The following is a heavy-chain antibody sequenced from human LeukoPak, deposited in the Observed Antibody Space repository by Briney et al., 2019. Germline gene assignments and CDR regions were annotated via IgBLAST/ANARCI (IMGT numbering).Heavy chain of an antibody. CDR1: GGSISSSSYH. CDR3: ARHPSIYYDSSGYYDY. CDR2: IYYSGST. J-gene: IGHJ4*02. D-gene: IGHD3-22*01. Sequence: SETLSLTCTVSGGSISSSSYHWGWIRQPPGKGLEWIGSIYYSGSTYYNPSLKSRVTISVDTSKNQFSLKLSSVTAADTAVYYCARHPSIYYDSSGYYDYWGQGTLVTVSS. V-gene: IGHV4-39*01.